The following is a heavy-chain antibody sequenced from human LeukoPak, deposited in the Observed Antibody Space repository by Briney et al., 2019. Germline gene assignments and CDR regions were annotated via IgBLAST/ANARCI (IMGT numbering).Heavy chain of an antibody. CDR2: IKQDGSQK. Sequence: GGSLRLSCAASGFSFSSYWMSWVRQAPGKGLEWVANIKQDGSQKYYVDSVKGRFTISRDNAKNSPYLQMNSLRGEDTAVYYCARVGPYGGANFDYWGQGTLVTVSS. V-gene: IGHV3-7*01. D-gene: IGHD4-23*01. J-gene: IGHJ4*02. CDR1: GFSFSSYW. CDR3: ARVGPYGGANFDY.